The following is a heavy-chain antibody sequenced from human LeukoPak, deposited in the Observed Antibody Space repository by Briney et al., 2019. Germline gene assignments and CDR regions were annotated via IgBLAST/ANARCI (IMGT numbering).Heavy chain of an antibody. CDR3: ARSDWFDP. J-gene: IGHJ5*02. CDR2: VKGDGSSI. CDR1: GFTFSSYW. V-gene: IGHV3-74*01. Sequence: GGSLRLSCATSGFTFSSYWMHWVRQASGKGLVWVSRVKGDGSSIYYADSAKGRFTISRDNAKNTLYLQMNSLRAEDTAVYYCARSDWFDPWGQGTLVTVSS.